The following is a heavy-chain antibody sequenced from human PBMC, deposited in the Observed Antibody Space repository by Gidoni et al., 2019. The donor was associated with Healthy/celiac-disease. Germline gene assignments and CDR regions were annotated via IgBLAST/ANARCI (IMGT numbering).Heavy chain of an antibody. V-gene: IGHV1-69*01. CDR3: ARDPRMLSTPYYFDY. Sequence: GGIIPIFGTANYAQKLQGRVTITADESTSTAYMELSSLRSEDTAVYYCARDPRMLSTPYYFDYWGQGTLVTVSS. D-gene: IGHD2-8*01. J-gene: IGHJ4*02. CDR2: IIPIFGTA.